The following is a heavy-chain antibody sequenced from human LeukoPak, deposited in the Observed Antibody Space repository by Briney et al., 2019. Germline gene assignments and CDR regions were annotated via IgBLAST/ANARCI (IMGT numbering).Heavy chain of an antibody. V-gene: IGHV1-69*05. CDR3: ARVSTYFWSGSYTRELAY. J-gene: IGHJ4*02. D-gene: IGHD3-3*01. CDR1: GGTFSSYA. Sequence: VASVKVSCKATGGTFSSYAISWVRQAPGQGFEWMGRIIPIFGTANYAQKFQGRVTITTDESTSTAYMELSSLRSEDTAVYYCARVSTYFWSGSYTRELAYWGQGTLVTVSS. CDR2: IIPIFGTA.